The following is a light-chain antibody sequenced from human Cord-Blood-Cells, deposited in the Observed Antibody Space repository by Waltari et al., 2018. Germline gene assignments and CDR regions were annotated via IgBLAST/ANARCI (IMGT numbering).Light chain of an antibody. V-gene: IGLV1-40*01. CDR1: SPNIGAGYD. CDR3: QSYDNSLSGWV. Sequence: QSVLTQPPSVSGAPGQRVTISCTGSSPNIGAGYDVPWYQQLPGTAPKLPIYGNSNRPSGVPDRFSGSKSGTSASLAITGLQAEDEADYYCQSYDNSLSGWVFGGGTKLTVL. CDR2: GNS. J-gene: IGLJ3*02.